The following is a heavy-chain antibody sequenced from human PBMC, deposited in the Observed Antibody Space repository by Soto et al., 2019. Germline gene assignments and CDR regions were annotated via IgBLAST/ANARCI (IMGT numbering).Heavy chain of an antibody. CDR1: GFTFSTYA. CDR2: ISGSGDLT. CDR3: AKGARGGDCCINDFDS. Sequence: EVQLLESGGGLVQPGRSLRLSCAASGFTFSTYAMSWVRQAPGKGLEWVSAISGSGDLTFYTDSVKGRFTISRDNSKNTLYLQMSSLRVEDTAVYYCAKGARGGDCCINDFDSWGQGTLVTVSS. V-gene: IGHV3-23*01. J-gene: IGHJ4*02. D-gene: IGHD2-21*02.